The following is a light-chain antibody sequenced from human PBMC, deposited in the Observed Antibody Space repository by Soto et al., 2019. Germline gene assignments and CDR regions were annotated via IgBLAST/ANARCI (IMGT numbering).Light chain of an antibody. Sequence: SYVLTQPPSVSVAPGKTASITCGGNNIGSKSVHWYQQKPGQAPVLVVYYDSARPSGIPERFSGSNSGGTATLTISKVEAGDEADYYCQVWDSSSDLFGGGTKLTVL. CDR1: NIGSKS. V-gene: IGLV3-21*04. CDR2: YDS. CDR3: QVWDSSSDL. J-gene: IGLJ2*01.